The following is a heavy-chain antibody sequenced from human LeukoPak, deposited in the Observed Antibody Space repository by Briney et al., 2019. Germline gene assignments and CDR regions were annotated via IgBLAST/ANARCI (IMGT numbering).Heavy chain of an antibody. CDR2: ISYDGSNK. CDR1: GFTFSSYA. CDR3: ARDGLSVYYYGPGSFPFDY. Sequence: SGGSLRLSCAASGFTFSSYAMHWVRQAPGKGLEWVAVISYDGSNKYYADSVKGRFTISRDNSKNTLYLQMNSLRAEDTAVYYCARDGLSVYYYGPGSFPFDYWGQGTLVTVSS. J-gene: IGHJ4*02. V-gene: IGHV3-30-3*01. D-gene: IGHD3-10*01.